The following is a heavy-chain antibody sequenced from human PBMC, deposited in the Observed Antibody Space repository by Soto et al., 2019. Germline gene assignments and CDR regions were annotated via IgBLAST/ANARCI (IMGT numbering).Heavy chain of an antibody. V-gene: IGHV4-38-2*02. CDR3: ARDGSGSLYYYGMDV. J-gene: IGHJ6*02. CDR1: GYSISSGYY. CDR2: IYHSGST. Sequence: SETLSLTCAVSGYSISSGYYWGWIRQPPGKGLEWIGSIYHSGSTYHNPSLKSRVTISVDTSKNQFSLKLSSVTAADTAVYYCARDGSGSLYYYGMDVWGQGTTVTVSS. D-gene: IGHD3-10*01.